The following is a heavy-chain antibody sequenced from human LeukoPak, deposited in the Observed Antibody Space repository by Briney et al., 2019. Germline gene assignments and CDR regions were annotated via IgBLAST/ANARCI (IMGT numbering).Heavy chain of an antibody. D-gene: IGHD6-19*01. V-gene: IGHV3-23*01. CDR2: ISGSGGST. J-gene: IGHJ4*02. Sequence: GGSLRLSCAASGFTFSSYAMSWLRQAPGKGLEWVSAISGSGGSTYYADSVKGRFTISRDNSKNTLYLQMNSLRAEDTAVYYCAKDSLYSSGWYYFDYWGQGTLVTVSS. CDR3: AKDSLYSSGWYYFDY. CDR1: GFTFSSYA.